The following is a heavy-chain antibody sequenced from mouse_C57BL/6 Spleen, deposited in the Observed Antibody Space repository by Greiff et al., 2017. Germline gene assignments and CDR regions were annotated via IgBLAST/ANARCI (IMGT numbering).Heavy chain of an antibody. V-gene: IGHV1-77*01. CDR2: IGPGSGST. CDR3: ARDYGSYFDV. J-gene: IGHJ1*03. Sequence: VQLQQSGAELVKPGASVSISCKASGYTFTDYYINWVKQRPGQGLEWIGKIGPGSGSTYYNEKFKGKDTLTADKSSSTAYMQLSSLTSEASAVYFCARDYGSYFDVWGTGTTVTVSS. D-gene: IGHD1-1*01. CDR1: GYTFTDYY.